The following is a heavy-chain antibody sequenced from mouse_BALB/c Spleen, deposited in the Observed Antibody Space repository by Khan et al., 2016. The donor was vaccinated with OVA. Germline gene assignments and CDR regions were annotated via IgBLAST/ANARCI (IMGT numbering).Heavy chain of an antibody. CDR2: IYPGDGNT. CDR1: GYTVTSYY. CDR3: ARWRVRDYYAMDY. V-gene: IGHV1S56*01. Sequence: QVQLQQSGPELVKPGASVKMSCKASGYTVTSYYIHWVKQRPGQGLEWIGWIYPGDGNTKYNEKFKGKTTLTADKSSSTAYMLLSSLTSEDSAIYFSARWRVRDYYAMDYWGQGTSVTVSS. D-gene: IGHD2-14*01. J-gene: IGHJ4*01.